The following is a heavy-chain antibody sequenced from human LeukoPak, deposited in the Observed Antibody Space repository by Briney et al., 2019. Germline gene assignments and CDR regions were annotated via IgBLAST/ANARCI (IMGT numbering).Heavy chain of an antibody. CDR1: GFTFSNYA. D-gene: IGHD2-15*01. CDR2: IVSSGGNT. V-gene: IGHV3-23*01. Sequence: GGSLRLSCAGSGFTFSNYAMSWVRQAPGKGLEWVSSIVSSGGNTFYADSVKGRFTISRDNSKNTLYLQMNSLRADDTAVYYCAKYVVAASTYYFDYWGQGTLVTVSS. CDR3: AKYVVAASTYYFDY. J-gene: IGHJ4*02.